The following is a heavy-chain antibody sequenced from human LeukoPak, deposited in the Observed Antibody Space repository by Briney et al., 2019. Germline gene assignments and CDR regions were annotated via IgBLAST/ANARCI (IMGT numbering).Heavy chain of an antibody. V-gene: IGHV3-9*01. J-gene: IGHJ4*02. Sequence: PGRSLRLSCAASGFSFDDYAMHWVRQAPGKGLEWVSGISWNSGSIGYADSVKGRLTISRDNAKNSLYLQMNSLRAEDTALYYCAKGSYSSSWKGYFDYWGQGTLVTVSS. CDR3: AKGSYSSSWKGYFDY. CDR1: GFSFDDYA. D-gene: IGHD6-13*01. CDR2: ISWNSGSI.